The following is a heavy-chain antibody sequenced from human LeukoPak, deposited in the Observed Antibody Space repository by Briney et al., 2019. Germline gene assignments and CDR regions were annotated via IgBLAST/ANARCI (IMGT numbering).Heavy chain of an antibody. D-gene: IGHD6-19*01. V-gene: IGHV1-46*01. CDR3: ARDTSSGWYTGHWEYYYYGMDV. CDR1: GYTFTSYY. J-gene: IGHJ6*02. CDR2: INPSGGST. Sequence: ASVKVSCKASGYTFTSYYMHWVRQAPGQGLEWMGIINPSGGSTSYAQRFQGRVTMTRDTSTSTVYMELSSLRSEDTAVYYCARDTSSGWYTGHWEYYYYGMDVWGQGTTVTVSS.